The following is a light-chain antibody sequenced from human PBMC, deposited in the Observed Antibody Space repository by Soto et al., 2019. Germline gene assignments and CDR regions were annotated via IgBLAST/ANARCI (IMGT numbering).Light chain of an antibody. V-gene: IGKV1-27*01. CDR1: QGISSF. Sequence: DVQITQSPSSLSASVGDRVTITCRASQGISSFLAWYQQIPGKVPKLLIHSASTLQSGVPSRFSGGGSGTDFTLTISSLQPEDVAIYYCQKYYSGPLTFGGGTKVDIK. J-gene: IGKJ4*01. CDR2: SAS. CDR3: QKYYSGPLT.